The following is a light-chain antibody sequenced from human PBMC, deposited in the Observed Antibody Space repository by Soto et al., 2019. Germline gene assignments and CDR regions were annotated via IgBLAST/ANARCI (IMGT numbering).Light chain of an antibody. CDR2: LNSDGSH. V-gene: IGLV4-69*01. CDR3: QTWGTGTVV. J-gene: IGLJ2*01. CDR1: SGHSSYA. Sequence: QSVLTQSPSASASLGASVKLTCTLSSGHSSYAIAWHQQQPEQGPLYLMKLNSDGSHNKGDGIPDRFSGSSSGAERYLIISSLQSEYEADYCCQTWGTGTVVFGGGTKLTVL.